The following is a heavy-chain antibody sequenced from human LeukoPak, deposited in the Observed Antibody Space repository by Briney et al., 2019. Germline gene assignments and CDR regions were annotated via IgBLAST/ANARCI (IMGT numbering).Heavy chain of an antibody. Sequence: GGSLRLSCAASGFTFSSYWMSWVRQAPGKGLEWVANIKQDGSEKYYVDSVKGRFTISRDNAKNSLYLQMNSLRAEDTAVYYCARVAAYCSGGSCYPTYYYYGMDVWGQGTTVTVSS. CDR2: IKQDGSEK. J-gene: IGHJ6*02. D-gene: IGHD2-15*01. CDR3: ARVAAYCSGGSCYPTYYYYGMDV. V-gene: IGHV3-7*01. CDR1: GFTFSSYW.